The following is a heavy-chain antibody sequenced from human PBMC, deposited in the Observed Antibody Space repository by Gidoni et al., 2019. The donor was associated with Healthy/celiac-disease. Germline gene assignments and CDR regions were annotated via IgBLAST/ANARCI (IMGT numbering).Heavy chain of an antibody. CDR1: GVSISSGDYY. J-gene: IGHJ3*02. D-gene: IGHD3-22*01. CDR3: ARVVTMIDYAFDI. CDR2: IYYCAST. Sequence: QVQLQESGPGLVKPSQTLSLTCTLPGVSISSGDYYWSWIRQPPGKGLEWIGYIYYCASTYYNPSLKSRVTISVDTSKNQFSLKLSSVTAADTAVYYCARVVTMIDYAFDIWGQGTMVTVSS. V-gene: IGHV4-30-4*01.